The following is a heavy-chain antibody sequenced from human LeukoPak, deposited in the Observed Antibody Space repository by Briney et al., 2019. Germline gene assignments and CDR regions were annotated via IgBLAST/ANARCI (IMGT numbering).Heavy chain of an antibody. D-gene: IGHD4-23*01. J-gene: IGHJ4*02. CDR2: INSDGRLT. CDR1: GFTFSKYW. Sequence: GGSLRLSCAASGFTFSKYWMHWVRQGPGKGLVWVSRINSDGRLTSYADSVKGRFTISRDNARNTLYLQMNSLRAEDTAVYYCARDLRTPSDTNIAIDYWGQGTLVTVSS. V-gene: IGHV3-74*01. CDR3: ARDLRTPSDTNIAIDY.